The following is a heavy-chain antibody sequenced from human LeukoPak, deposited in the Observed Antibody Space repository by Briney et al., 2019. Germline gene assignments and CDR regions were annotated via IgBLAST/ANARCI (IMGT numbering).Heavy chain of an antibody. CDR3: AILPGYSSSWYEVDY. Sequence: GGSLRLSCAASGFTFRSYAMSGVRQAPGKGLEWVSGSSGSGGSTYYADSVKGRFTISRDNSKNTLYLQMNSPRAEDTAVYYCAILPGYSSSWYEVDYWGQGTLVTVSS. D-gene: IGHD6-13*01. V-gene: IGHV3-23*01. CDR2: SSGSGGST. J-gene: IGHJ4*02. CDR1: GFTFRSYA.